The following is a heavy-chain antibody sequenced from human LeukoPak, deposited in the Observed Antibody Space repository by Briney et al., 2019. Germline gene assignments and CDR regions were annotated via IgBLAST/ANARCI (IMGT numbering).Heavy chain of an antibody. CDR3: ARGAGWNFYEY. V-gene: IGHV3-53*05. CDR1: GFTVSSYY. Sequence: GGSLRLSCAASGFTVSSYYMNWVRQAPGKGLEWVSVFYVGGPTYYADSVQGRFTISRDNSKNTVDLQMSSLRPVDTAVYYCARGAGWNFYEYWGHGTLVTVSS. CDR2: FYVGGPT. D-gene: IGHD6-19*01. J-gene: IGHJ4*01.